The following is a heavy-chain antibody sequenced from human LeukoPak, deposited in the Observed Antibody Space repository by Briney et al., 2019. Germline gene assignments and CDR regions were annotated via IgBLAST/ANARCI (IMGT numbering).Heavy chain of an antibody. V-gene: IGHV4-39*07. D-gene: IGHD2-8*01. CDR3: ARGYCTNAVCSLGPTQA. CDR1: GGSISSSSYY. J-gene: IGHJ4*02. Sequence: SETLSLTCTVSGGSISSSSYYWGWIRQPPGRGLEWIGSIYYSGSTYYNPSLKSRVTISVDTSKNQFSLKLSSVTAADTAVYYCARGYCTNAVCSLGPTQAWGQGTLVTVSS. CDR2: IYYSGST.